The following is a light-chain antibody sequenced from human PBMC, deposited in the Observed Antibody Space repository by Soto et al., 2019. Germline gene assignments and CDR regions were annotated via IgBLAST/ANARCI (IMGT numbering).Light chain of an antibody. CDR3: AAWDDSLRGV. Sequence: QSVLTQPPSASGTPGQRVTISCSGSSSNIGSNYVYWYQQLPGTAPKLLIYRNNQRPSGVPDRFSGSKSGTSASLAISGLRSEDEADYYCAAWDDSLRGVFGTGTKPPS. CDR2: RNN. V-gene: IGLV1-47*01. J-gene: IGLJ1*01. CDR1: SSNIGSNY.